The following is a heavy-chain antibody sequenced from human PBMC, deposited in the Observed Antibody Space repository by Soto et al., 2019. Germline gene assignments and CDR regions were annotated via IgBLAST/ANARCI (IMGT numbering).Heavy chain of an antibody. Sequence: GGSLRLSCAASGFTFSNYAMTWVRQAPGKGLEWVSTNTGGGGTTYYADSVKGRFTISRDNSKKTLFLQMNSLRAEDTAVYYCAKCPDSSCYQYVDYWGQGTLVTVSS. CDR2: NTGGGGTT. J-gene: IGHJ4*02. CDR3: AKCPDSSCYQYVDY. D-gene: IGHD3-22*01. CDR1: GFTFSNYA. V-gene: IGHV3-23*01.